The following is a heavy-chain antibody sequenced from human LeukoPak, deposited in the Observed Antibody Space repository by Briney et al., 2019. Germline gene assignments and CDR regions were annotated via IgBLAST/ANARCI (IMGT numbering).Heavy chain of an antibody. CDR2: IRGSSCYM. CDR1: GFSFSSYS. J-gene: IGHJ4*02. V-gene: IGHV3-21*01. CDR3: AREGVGYYLDQ. Sequence: GGSLRLSCAGSGFSFSSYSLNWVRQAPGKGLEWVSFIRGSSCYMYYADSVKGRFTISRDNAKNSLYLQMNNLRAEDTAVYYCAREGVGYYLDQWGQGTLVTVSS. D-gene: IGHD2-15*01.